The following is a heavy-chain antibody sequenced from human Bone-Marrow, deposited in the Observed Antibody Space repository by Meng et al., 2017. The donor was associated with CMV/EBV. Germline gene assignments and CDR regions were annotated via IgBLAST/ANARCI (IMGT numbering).Heavy chain of an antibody. D-gene: IGHD3-3*01. Sequence: SETLSLTCTVSGYSISSGYYWGWIRQPPGKGLEWIGSIYHSGSTYYNPSLKSRVTISVDTSKNQFSLKLSSVTAADTAVYYCARAPVLRYFDYWGQGKLVTVSS. CDR1: GYSISSGYY. V-gene: IGHV4-38-2*02. CDR3: ARAPVLRYFDY. CDR2: IYHSGST. J-gene: IGHJ4*02.